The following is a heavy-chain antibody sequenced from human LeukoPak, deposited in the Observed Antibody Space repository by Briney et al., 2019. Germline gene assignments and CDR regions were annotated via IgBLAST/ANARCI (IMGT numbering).Heavy chain of an antibody. J-gene: IGHJ4*02. CDR1: GFTFSSYD. Sequence: PGGSLRLSCAASGFTFSSYDMHWVRQATGKGLEWVSAIGTAGDTYYPGSVKGRFTISRENAKNSLYLQMNSLRAGDTAVYYCARVGWFGELGYWGQGTLVTVSS. D-gene: IGHD3-10*01. CDR2: IGTAGDT. CDR3: ARVGWFGELGY. V-gene: IGHV3-13*01.